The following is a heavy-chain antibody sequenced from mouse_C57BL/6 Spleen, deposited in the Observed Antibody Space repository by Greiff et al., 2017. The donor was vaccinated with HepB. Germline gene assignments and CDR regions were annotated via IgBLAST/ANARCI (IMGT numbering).Heavy chain of an antibody. CDR2: IYPSDSET. V-gene: IGHV1-61*01. D-gene: IGHD3-2*02. J-gene: IGHJ3*01. CDR1: GYTFTSYW. CDR3: ARRRNTAQARSWFAY. Sequence: QVQLQQPGAELVRPGSSVKLSCKASGYTFTSYWMDWVKQRPGQGLEWIGKIYPSDSETHYNQKFKDKATLTVDKSSSTAYMQLSSLTSEDSAVYYWARRRNTAQARSWFAYWGQGTLVTVSA.